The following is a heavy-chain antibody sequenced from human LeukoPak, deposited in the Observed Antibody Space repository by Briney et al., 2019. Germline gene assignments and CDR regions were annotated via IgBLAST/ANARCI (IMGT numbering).Heavy chain of an antibody. CDR3: ARSPYSSSSWYSNFDY. CDR2: MKRDGSEI. CDR1: GFTFSTYW. V-gene: IGHV3-7*01. J-gene: IGHJ4*02. D-gene: IGHD6-13*01. Sequence: GGSLRLSCSASGFTFSTYWMSWVRQAPGKGLEWVANMKRDGSEIYYVDSVRGRFTISRDNARNSLYLQMNSLRAEDTAVYYCARSPYSSSSWYSNFDYWGQGTLVTVSS.